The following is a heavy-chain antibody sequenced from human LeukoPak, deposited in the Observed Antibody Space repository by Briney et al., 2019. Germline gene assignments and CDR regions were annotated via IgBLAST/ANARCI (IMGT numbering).Heavy chain of an antibody. CDR3: ARQGAGYGDYAN. CDR2: IYYIGST. Sequence: SETLSLTCIVSGGSISSTNYYWGWIRQSPGMGLEWIGSIYYIGSTYYNPSLKNRVTISVDTSKNQFSLKLSSVTAADTAVYYCARQGAGYGDYANWGQGTLVTVSS. V-gene: IGHV4-39*01. J-gene: IGHJ4*02. CDR1: GGSISSTNYY. D-gene: IGHD4-17*01.